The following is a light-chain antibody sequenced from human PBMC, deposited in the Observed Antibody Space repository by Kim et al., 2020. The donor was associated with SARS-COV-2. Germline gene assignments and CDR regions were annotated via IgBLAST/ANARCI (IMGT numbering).Light chain of an antibody. CDR3: SSYAGNNIVV. J-gene: IGLJ2*01. Sequence: QSALTQPPSASGSPGQSVSISCTGTSSDVGDYDYVSWYQQHPGKAPKLIIYEATKRPSGVPDRFSGSKSGNTASLTVSGLQAEDEADFYCSSYAGNNIVVFGGGTQLTVL. CDR1: SSDVGDYDY. CDR2: EAT. V-gene: IGLV2-8*01.